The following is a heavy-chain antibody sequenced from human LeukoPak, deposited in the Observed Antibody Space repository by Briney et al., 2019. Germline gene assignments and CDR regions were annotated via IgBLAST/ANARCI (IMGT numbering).Heavy chain of an antibody. V-gene: IGHV3-9*01. CDR2: ISWNSGSI. J-gene: IGHJ6*02. CDR1: GFTFDDYA. D-gene: IGHD2-2*01. CDR3: AKSLPAEDYYYGMDV. Sequence: GGSLRLSCAASGFTFDDYAMHWVRQAPGKGLEWVSGISWNSGSIGYADFVKGRFTISRDNAKNSLYLQMNSLRAEDTALYYCAKSLPAEDYYYGMDVWGQGTTVTVSS.